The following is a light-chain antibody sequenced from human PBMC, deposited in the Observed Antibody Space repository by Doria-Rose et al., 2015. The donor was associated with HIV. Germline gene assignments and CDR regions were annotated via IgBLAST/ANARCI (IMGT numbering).Light chain of an antibody. CDR1: QSLLYTSKNY. J-gene: IGKJ3*01. CDR2: CAS. V-gene: IGKV4-1*01. Sequence: VLTQPPESLGMSLGERATLNCRSNQSLLYTSKNYLAWYQQKPGQPPKLLIYCASTRQSGVPARFSGSGSVTDFTLTISSLEAEDVAVYYCQQYYDTPSFGPGTTVDIK. CDR3: QQYYDTPS.